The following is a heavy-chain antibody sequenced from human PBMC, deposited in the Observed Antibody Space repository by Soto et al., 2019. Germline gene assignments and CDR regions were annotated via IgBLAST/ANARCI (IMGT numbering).Heavy chain of an antibody. D-gene: IGHD1-26*01. CDR3: AKNQGVELVPLATVDWFDP. CDR1: GFIFENFG. J-gene: IGHJ5*02. CDR2: ISGSGFKK. Sequence: EVVLLESGGGLEQPGGSLRLSCAASGFIFENFGMSWVRQAPGKGLEWISSISGSGFKKYYADSVKGRFTISRDNSKSTVCLELNNLSAEDTAVYHCAKNQGVELVPLATVDWFDPWGQGSVVTVSS. V-gene: IGHV3-23*01.